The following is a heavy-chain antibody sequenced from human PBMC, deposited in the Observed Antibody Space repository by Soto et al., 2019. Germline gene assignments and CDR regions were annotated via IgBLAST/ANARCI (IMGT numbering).Heavy chain of an antibody. J-gene: IGHJ6*03. CDR3: ARLAYDFWSGQSKNYYYMDV. CDR2: IYYSGST. V-gene: IGHV4-34*01. D-gene: IGHD3-3*01. CDR1: GVSFSDYY. Sequence: SETLSLTCAAYGVSFSDYYWTWIRQPPGKGLEWIGSIYYSGSTNYNPSLKSRVTISVDTSKNQFSLKLSSVTAADTAVYYCARLAYDFWSGQSKNYYYMDVWGKGTTVTVSS.